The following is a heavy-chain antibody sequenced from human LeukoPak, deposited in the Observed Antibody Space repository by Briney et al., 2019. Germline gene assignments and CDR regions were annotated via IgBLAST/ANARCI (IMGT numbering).Heavy chain of an antibody. Sequence: PSETLSLTCTVSGGSISSGSYYWSWIRQPAGKGLEWIGRIYTSGSTNYDPSLRSRVTISVDTSKNQFSLKLSAVTAADTAVYYCASAPPGAGDFYWYFDLWGRGTLVTDSS. CDR2: IYTSGST. D-gene: IGHD4-17*01. CDR1: GGSISSGSYY. V-gene: IGHV4-61*02. CDR3: ASAPPGAGDFYWYFDL. J-gene: IGHJ2*01.